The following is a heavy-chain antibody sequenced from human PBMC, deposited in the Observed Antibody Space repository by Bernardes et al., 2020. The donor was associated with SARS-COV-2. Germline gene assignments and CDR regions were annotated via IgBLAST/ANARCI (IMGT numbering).Heavy chain of an antibody. D-gene: IGHD1-1*01. CDR2: ISPDGRST. J-gene: IGHJ6*02. CDR1: GFTYRTYW. CDR3: ATGGNGVTAPGMDV. V-gene: IGHV3-74*01. Sequence: GSLRLSCGASGFTYRTYWMHWGRQAPGKGLVWVSRISPDGRSTDYADSVKGRFTISRDNAKNTLYLQMNNLRVEDTAVYYCATGGNGVTAPGMDVWGQGTTVTVSS.